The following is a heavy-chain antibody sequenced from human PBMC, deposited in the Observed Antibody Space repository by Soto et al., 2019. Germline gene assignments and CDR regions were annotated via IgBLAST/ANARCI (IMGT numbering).Heavy chain of an antibody. CDR3: ARRWGTLQDNYGMDV. V-gene: IGHV4-39*01. Sequence: SETLSLTCTVSGGSISSSSYYWGWIRQPPGKGLEWIGSIYYSGSTYYNPSLKSRVTISVDTSKNQFSLKLSSVTAADTAVYYCARRWGTLQDNYGMDVWGQGTTVTVSS. CDR2: IYYSGST. D-gene: IGHD3-16*01. CDR1: GGSISSSSYY. J-gene: IGHJ6*02.